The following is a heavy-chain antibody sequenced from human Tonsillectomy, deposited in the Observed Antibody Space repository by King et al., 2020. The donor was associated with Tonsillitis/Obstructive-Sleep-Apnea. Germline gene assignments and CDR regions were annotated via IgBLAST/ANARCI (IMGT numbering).Heavy chain of an antibody. V-gene: IGHV3-49*05. J-gene: IGHJ3*02. Sequence: EVQLVESGGGLVKPGRSLRLSCTASGFTFGDYAMSWFRQAPGKGLEWVGFIISKAYGGTTEYAASVKGRFTISRDDSKSIAYLQMNSLKTEDTAVYYCTRNYYDSSGYFYDAFDIWGQGTMVTVSS. CDR3: TRNYYDSSGYFYDAFDI. CDR1: GFTFGDYA. CDR2: IISKAYGGTT. D-gene: IGHD3-22*01.